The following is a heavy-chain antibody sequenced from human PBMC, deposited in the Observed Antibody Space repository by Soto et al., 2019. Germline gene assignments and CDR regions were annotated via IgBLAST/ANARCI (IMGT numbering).Heavy chain of an antibody. J-gene: IGHJ4*02. Sequence: GGSLRLSCAASGFSFSVSPMHWVRQAPGKGPEWVALISYDGTNKFYADSVKGRFTISRDNSKSTLYLQVDSLRPEDAAVYYCARDPKTSGGQHWAFNYFDSWGQGTLVTVSS. CDR2: ISYDGTNK. D-gene: IGHD7-27*01. CDR1: GFSFSVSP. V-gene: IGHV3-30-3*01. CDR3: ARDPKTSGGQHWAFNYFDS.